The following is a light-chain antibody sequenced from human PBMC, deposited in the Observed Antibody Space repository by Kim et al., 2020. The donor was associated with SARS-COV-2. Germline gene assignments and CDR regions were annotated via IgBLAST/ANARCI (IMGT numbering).Light chain of an antibody. Sequence: QTATLTCRGNNYKVGNEGAAWLQQSKGHPPKLLSYRNNNRPSGISERFSASRSGNTASLTITGLQPEDEADYFCSAWDSSLTVWVFGGGTKLTVL. CDR2: RNN. CDR1: NYKVGNEG. V-gene: IGLV10-54*01. CDR3: SAWDSSLTVWV. J-gene: IGLJ3*02.